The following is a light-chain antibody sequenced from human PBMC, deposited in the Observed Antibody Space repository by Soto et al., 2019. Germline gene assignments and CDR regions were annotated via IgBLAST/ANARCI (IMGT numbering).Light chain of an antibody. CDR3: QQRSNWPGT. CDR1: QSIAPNY. CDR2: GAS. V-gene: IGKV3D-20*02. J-gene: IGKJ3*01. Sequence: EIVLTQSPGTLSLSPGGTAILSCRASQSIAPNYLAWYQQQPGQAPRLLIYGASSRATGIPDRFSGSGSGTDFTLTINSLEPEDFAVYYCQQRSNWPGTFGPGTKVDIK.